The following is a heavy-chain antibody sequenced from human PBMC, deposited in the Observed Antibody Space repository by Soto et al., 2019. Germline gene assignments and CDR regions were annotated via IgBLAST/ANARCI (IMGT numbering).Heavy chain of an antibody. CDR1: GGSFSDHY. Sequence: QVQLQQWGAGLLKPSETLSLTCAVHGGSFSDHYWTWIRQSPGKGLEWIGEINHGGRTSYNPSLKSRVTLSVDTSQNQFSLRLTSVTAADTAVYYCARGTWMYIWLRAGFDYWGQGTLVTVSS. J-gene: IGHJ4*02. D-gene: IGHD5-18*01. V-gene: IGHV4-34*01. CDR2: INHGGRT. CDR3: ARGTWMYIWLRAGFDY.